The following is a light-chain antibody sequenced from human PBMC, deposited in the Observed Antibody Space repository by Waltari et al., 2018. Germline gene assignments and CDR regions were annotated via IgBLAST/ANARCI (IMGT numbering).Light chain of an antibody. Sequence: QSALTQPASVSGSPGQSITISCTGTSSDIGYYNYVSWYQQHPGKAPQIIIFEDSKRPSGVSNRFSGSKSGNTASLTISGLQAEDEADYYCSSYTASTTRIFGGGTKLTVL. CDR1: SSDIGYYNY. CDR3: SSYTASTTRI. V-gene: IGLV2-14*01. CDR2: EDS. J-gene: IGLJ2*01.